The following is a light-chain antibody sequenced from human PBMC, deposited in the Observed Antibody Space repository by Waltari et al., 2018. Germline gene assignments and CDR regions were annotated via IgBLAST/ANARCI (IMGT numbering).Light chain of an antibody. CDR2: DVT. V-gene: IGLV2-14*03. CDR1: SSDVGGYNY. J-gene: IGLJ2*01. CDR3: SSYTSSSTFVL. Sequence: QSALTQPASVSGSPGQSITISCTGTSSDVGGYNYVSWYQQHPGKVPKLMVYDVTKRPSGVSNRFSGSKSGNTASLTISGLQAEDEADYYCSSYTSSSTFVLFGGGTKLTVL.